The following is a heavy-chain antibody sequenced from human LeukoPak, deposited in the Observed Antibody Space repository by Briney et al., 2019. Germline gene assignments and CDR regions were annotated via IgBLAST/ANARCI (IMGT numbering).Heavy chain of an antibody. CDR3: AKGGATVIDY. Sequence: PGGSLRLSCGASGFTFSNYWMHWVRQAPGKGLVWVSRINSDGGSTTSADSVKGRFTISRDNAKNTLYLQMNSLRAEDTAVYYCAKGGATVIDYWGQGTLVTVSS. J-gene: IGHJ4*02. D-gene: IGHD4-17*01. CDR2: INSDGGST. V-gene: IGHV3-74*01. CDR1: GFTFSNYW.